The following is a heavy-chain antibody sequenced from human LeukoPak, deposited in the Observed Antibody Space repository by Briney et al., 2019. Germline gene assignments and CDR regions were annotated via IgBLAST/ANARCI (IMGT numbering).Heavy chain of an antibody. CDR2: INHSGST. CDR3: ASGYYYDSSGLLGY. D-gene: IGHD3-22*01. CDR1: GGSFSGYY. Sequence: SETLSLTCAVYGGSFSGYYWSWIRQPPGKGLEWIGEINHSGSTNYNPSLKSRVTISVDTSKNQFSLKLSSVTAADTAVYYCASGYYYDSSGLLGYWGQGTLVTVSS. J-gene: IGHJ4*02. V-gene: IGHV4-34*01.